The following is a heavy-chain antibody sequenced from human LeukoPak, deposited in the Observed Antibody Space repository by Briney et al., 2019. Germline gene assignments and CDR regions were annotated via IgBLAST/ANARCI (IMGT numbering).Heavy chain of an antibody. CDR1: GFAVTSDY. CDR3: VMGINYDY. J-gene: IGHJ4*02. D-gene: IGHD3-16*01. V-gene: IGHV3-53*03. Sequence: GGSLRLSCAASGFAVTSDYMGWVRQTPVKGLDWLSVIYTSGSAFYADSVMGRFIISRGGSWNTVYLQMNALRVDDPAVYYCVMGINYDYWGQGSLVTVAS. CDR2: IYTSGSA.